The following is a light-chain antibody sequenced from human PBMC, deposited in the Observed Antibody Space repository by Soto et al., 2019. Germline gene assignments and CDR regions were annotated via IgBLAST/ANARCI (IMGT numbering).Light chain of an antibody. V-gene: IGKV3-15*01. J-gene: IGKJ1*01. CDR3: QQYAASPRT. CDR2: GAS. CDR1: QSVSSN. Sequence: EIVMTQSPATLSVSPGERATLSCRASQSVSSNLAWYQQKPGQAPRLLIYGASTRATGIPARFSGSGSGTEFTLTISSLQSEDFAVYYWQQYAASPRTFGQGTQVEVK.